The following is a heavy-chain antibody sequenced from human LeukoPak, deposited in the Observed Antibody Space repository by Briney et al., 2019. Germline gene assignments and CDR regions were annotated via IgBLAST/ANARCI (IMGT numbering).Heavy chain of an antibody. J-gene: IGHJ4*02. CDR3: ARDLAAENSFYFDY. Sequence: PGGSLRLSCAASGFTFSSYWMSWVRQAPGKGLEWVANIKQDGSEKYYVDSVKGRFTISRDNAKNSLYLQMNSLRAEDTAVYYCARDLAAENSFYFDYWGQGTLVTVSS. V-gene: IGHV3-7*01. D-gene: IGHD6-13*01. CDR1: GFTFSSYW. CDR2: IKQDGSEK.